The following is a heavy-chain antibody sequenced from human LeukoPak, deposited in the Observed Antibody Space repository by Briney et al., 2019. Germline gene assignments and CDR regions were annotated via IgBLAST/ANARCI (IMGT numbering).Heavy chain of an antibody. CDR1: GGSISCFY. CDR3: AAGVAATN. CDR2: IYTSGST. V-gene: IGHV4-4*09. D-gene: IGHD6-13*01. J-gene: IGHJ4*02. Sequence: SETLSLTCPVSGGSISCFYWDLIRQPPGEGLEWIGYIYTSGSTNYNPSLKSRVTISVDTSKNQFSLKLSSVTAADTAVYYCAAGVAATNWGQGTLVTVSS.